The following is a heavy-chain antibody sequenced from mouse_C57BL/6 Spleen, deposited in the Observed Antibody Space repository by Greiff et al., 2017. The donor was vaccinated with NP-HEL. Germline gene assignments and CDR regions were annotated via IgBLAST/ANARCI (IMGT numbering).Heavy chain of an antibody. CDR3: ARRGSSFFDY. Sequence: QVQLQQSGAELVKPGASVKISCKASGYAFSSYWMNWVEQRPGKGLEWIGQIYPGDGDTNYNGKFKGKATLTADKSSSTAYMQLSSLTSEDSAVYFCARRGSSFFDYWGQGTTLTVSS. CDR1: GYAFSSYW. V-gene: IGHV1-80*01. J-gene: IGHJ2*01. D-gene: IGHD1-1*01. CDR2: IYPGDGDT.